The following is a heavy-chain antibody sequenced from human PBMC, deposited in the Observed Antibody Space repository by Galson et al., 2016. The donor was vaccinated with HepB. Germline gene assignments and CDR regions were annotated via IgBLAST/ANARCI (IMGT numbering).Heavy chain of an antibody. CDR2: IWFDGSIK. V-gene: IGHV3-33*08. J-gene: IGHJ3*02. D-gene: IGHD2-15*01. Sequence: SLRLSCATSGFTFSSYTMHWVRQAPGKGLEWVSLIWFDGSIKYYGDPVKGRFTISRDNSKNTLYLQMNSLREEDTAVYYCASEEYCSGGECYSDALDIRGQGTMVTVSS. CDR1: GFTFSSYT. CDR3: ASEEYCSGGECYSDALDI.